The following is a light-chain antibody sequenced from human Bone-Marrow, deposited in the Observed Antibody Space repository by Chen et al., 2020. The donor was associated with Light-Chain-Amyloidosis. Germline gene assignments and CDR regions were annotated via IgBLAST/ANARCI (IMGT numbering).Light chain of an antibody. J-gene: IGKJ2*01. Sequence: DIQMTQSPSSLSASVGDRVTITCRASQSISSYLNWYQQKPGKAPKLLIYAASSLQSGVPSRFSSSGSGTEFTLTMSSLQPEDAATYYCQQSYSTPRAFGQGTKLEIK. CDR2: AAS. CDR3: QQSYSTPRA. V-gene: IGKV1-39*01. CDR1: QSISSY.